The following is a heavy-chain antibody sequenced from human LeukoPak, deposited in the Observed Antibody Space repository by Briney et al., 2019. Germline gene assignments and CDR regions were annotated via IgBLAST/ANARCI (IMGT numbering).Heavy chain of an antibody. J-gene: IGHJ4*02. CDR3: ARGRGGFRRDGYNQCFDY. V-gene: IGHV3-23*01. D-gene: IGHD5-24*01. CDR2: ISGSGGST. Sequence: EGSLRLSCAASGFTFSSYGMSWVRQAPGKGLEWVSAISGSGGSTYYADSVKGRFTISRDNSKNTLYLQMNSLRAEDTAVYYCARGRGGFRRDGYNQCFDYWGQGTLVTVSS. CDR1: GFTFSSYG.